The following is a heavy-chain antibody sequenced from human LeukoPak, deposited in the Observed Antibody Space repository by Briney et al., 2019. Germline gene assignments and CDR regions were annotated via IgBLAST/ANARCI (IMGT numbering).Heavy chain of an antibody. CDR2: INARGDT. Sequence: SETLSLTCAVYGWSSNDYYWNWIRQPPGKGLEWIGEINARGDTNFNPSLKSRVTISVDTSKSQFSLRLTSTIAADTAVYYCARGQVPAARGYNWFDPWGQGTLVTVSS. J-gene: IGHJ5*02. CDR3: ARGQVPAARGYNWFDP. V-gene: IGHV4-34*01. D-gene: IGHD2-2*01. CDR1: GWSSNDYY.